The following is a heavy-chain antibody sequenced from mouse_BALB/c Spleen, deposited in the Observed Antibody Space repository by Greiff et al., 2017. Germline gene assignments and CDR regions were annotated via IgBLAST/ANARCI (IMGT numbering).Heavy chain of an antibody. D-gene: IGHD2-4*01. V-gene: IGHV1S56*01. J-gene: IGHJ4*01. Sequence: VKLLESGPELVKPGASVRISCKASGYTFTSYYIHWVKQRPGQGLEWIGWIYPGNVNTKYNEKFKGKATLTADKSSSTAYMQLSSLTSEDSAVYFCARSDYYYAMDYWGQGTSVTVSS. CDR1: GYTFTSYY. CDR3: ARSDYYYAMDY. CDR2: IYPGNVNT.